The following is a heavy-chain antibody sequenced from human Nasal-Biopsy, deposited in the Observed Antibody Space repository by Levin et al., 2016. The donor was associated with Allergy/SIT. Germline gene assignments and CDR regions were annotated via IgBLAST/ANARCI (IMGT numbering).Heavy chain of an antibody. Sequence: GGSLRLSCAASGFIFSSYWMHWVRQVPGKGLLWVSRIKKDGTSTGYADSVKGRFTISRDNAENTLYLQMNSLRVEDTAVYYCARSNAGSYELWGRGTLVTVSS. D-gene: IGHD3-10*01. CDR3: ARSNAGSYEL. V-gene: IGHV3-74*01. CDR1: GFIFSSYW. CDR2: IKKDGTST. J-gene: IGHJ4*02.